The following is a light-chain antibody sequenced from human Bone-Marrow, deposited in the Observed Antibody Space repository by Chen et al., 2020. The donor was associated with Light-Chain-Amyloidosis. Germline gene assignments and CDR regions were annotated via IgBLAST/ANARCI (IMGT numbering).Light chain of an antibody. CDR3: HQNFSTPPA. J-gene: IGKJ1*01. CDR1: QSILYSSKNKTY. V-gene: IGKV4-1*01. Sequence: DIVMTQSPDSLAVSLGERATINCRSSQSILYSSKNKTYLAWYQQKPGQPPKMLIYWASTRESGVPDRFSGGGSETDFTLTISSLQAEDVAGYYCHQNFSTPPAFGQGTKVEVK. CDR2: WAS.